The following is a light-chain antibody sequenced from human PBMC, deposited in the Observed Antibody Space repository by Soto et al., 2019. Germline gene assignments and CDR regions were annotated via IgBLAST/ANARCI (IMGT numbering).Light chain of an antibody. J-gene: IGLJ2*01. CDR2: GNM. CDR1: SSNIGAGYD. V-gene: IGLV1-40*01. Sequence: QSVLTQPPSVSGAPGRRVTISCTGSSSNIGAGYDVQWYQQLPGTAPKLLIYGNMNRPSGVPDRFSGSKSGTSASLAITGLQAEDEADYYCHSYDSSLSAVVFGGGTKVTVL. CDR3: HSYDSSLSAVV.